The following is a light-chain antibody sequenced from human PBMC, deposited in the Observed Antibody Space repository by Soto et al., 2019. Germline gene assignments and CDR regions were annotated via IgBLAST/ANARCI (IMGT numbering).Light chain of an antibody. CDR2: DAS. Sequence: EIVLTQSPATLSLSPGERATLSCRASQSVRSYVAWYQQKPGQAPRLLIYDASNRATGIPARFSGSGSGTDFTLTISSLEHEHFAVYYCQQRSNWPPLTFGGGTKVVIK. V-gene: IGKV3-11*01. CDR1: QSVRSY. CDR3: QQRSNWPPLT. J-gene: IGKJ4*01.